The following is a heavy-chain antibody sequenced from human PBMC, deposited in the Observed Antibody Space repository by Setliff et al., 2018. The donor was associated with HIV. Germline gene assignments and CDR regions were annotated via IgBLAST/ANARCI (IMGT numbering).Heavy chain of an antibody. V-gene: IGHV4-4*07. CDR3: AREIQFSATTYYYYYMDD. D-gene: IGHD5-18*01. CDR1: GGSISSYY. J-gene: IGHJ6*03. Sequence: PSETLSLTCTVSGGSISSYYWSWIRQPAGKGLEWIGRIYASGRTNYNPSLKSRVTLSVDTSKNQFSLKATSVTAADTAVYYCAREIQFSATTYYYYYMDDWGRGTTVTVSS. CDR2: IYASGRT.